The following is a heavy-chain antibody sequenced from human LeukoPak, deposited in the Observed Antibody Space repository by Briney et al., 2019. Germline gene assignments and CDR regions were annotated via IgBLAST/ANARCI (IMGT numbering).Heavy chain of an antibody. CDR3: ARQTGSGLFILP. J-gene: IGHJ4*02. CDR1: GGSISSSSYY. D-gene: IGHD3/OR15-3a*01. V-gene: IGHV4-39*01. CDR2: IYYSGNT. Sequence: SETLSLTCTVSGGSISSSSYYWGWIRQPPGKGLEWIGSIYYSGNTYYNASLKSQVSISIDTSKNQFSLRLTPVTAADTAVYYCARQTGSGLFILPGGQGTLVTVSS.